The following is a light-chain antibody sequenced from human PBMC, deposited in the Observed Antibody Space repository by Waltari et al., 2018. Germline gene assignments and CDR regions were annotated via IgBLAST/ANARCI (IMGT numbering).Light chain of an antibody. J-gene: IGKJ2*03. Sequence: DIVMTQSPDSLAVSLGERATINCKSSQSLLYSSNNKNSLAWYQQKPGRPPKLLISWASSGESGVPDRFSGSGSGTDFTRTISSLQAEDVGVYYCKQYHTTPYSCGQGTKLEIK. CDR1: QSLLYSSNNKNS. CDR3: KQYHTTPYS. V-gene: IGKV4-1*01. CDR2: WAS.